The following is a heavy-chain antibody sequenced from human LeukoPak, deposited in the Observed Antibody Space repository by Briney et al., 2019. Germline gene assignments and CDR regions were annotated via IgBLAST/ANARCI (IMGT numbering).Heavy chain of an antibody. J-gene: IGHJ3*02. CDR3: ARDRVPRDYDILTGYYNRNAFDI. V-gene: IGHV3-48*03. CDR1: GFTFSTYA. D-gene: IGHD3-9*01. CDR2: ISSSGTTI. Sequence: PGGSLRLSCAASGFTFSTYAMSWVRQAPGKGLEWVSYISSSGTTIYYADSVKGRFTISRDNAKNSLYLQMNSLRAEDTAVYYCARDRVPRDYDILTGYYNRNAFDIWGQGTMVTVSS.